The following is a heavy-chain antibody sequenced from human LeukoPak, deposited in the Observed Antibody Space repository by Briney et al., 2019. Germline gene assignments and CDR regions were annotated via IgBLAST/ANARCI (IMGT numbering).Heavy chain of an antibody. J-gene: IGHJ5*02. D-gene: IGHD5-12*01. Sequence: ASVKVSCKASGYTFTSYYMHWVRQAPGQGLEWMGWISAYNGNTNYAQKLQGRVTMTTDTSTSTAYMELRSLRSDDTAVYYCARVVERGYSGYDNWFDPWGQGTLVTVSS. CDR2: ISAYNGNT. CDR1: GYTFTSYY. V-gene: IGHV1-18*04. CDR3: ARVVERGYSGYDNWFDP.